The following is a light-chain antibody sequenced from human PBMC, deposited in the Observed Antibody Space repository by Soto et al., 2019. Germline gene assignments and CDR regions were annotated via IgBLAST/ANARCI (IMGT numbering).Light chain of an antibody. CDR3: QQSDTFPAT. V-gene: IGKV1D-12*01. CDR2: AAS. J-gene: IGKJ4*01. CDR1: QGIRSW. Sequence: DIQMTQSPSSVSASVGDRVTITCRASQGIRSWLAWYQQRPGKAPKLLISAASSLQSAVPSRFSGCGYGTDFTLTISSLQPDDFATYYCQQSDTFPATFGGGTKVEIK.